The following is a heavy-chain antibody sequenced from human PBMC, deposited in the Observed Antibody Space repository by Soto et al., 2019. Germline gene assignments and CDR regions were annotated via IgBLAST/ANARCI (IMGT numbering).Heavy chain of an antibody. D-gene: IGHD6-6*01. Sequence: EVQLVESGGGLVQPGGSLRLSCAASGFTVSNNYMSWVRQAPGKGLEWVSVIYSGGSTYYADSVKSRFTISRDNSKNTLYLQMNSVRAENTAVYYCAPYPYSRSHRFDPGGQGTLVTVSS. J-gene: IGHJ5*02. CDR1: GFTVSNNY. V-gene: IGHV3-66*01. CDR2: IYSGGST. CDR3: APYPYSRSHRFDP.